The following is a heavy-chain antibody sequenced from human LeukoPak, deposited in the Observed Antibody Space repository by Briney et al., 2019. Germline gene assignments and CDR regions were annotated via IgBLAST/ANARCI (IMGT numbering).Heavy chain of an antibody. D-gene: IGHD4-17*01. CDR3: ARLVTEYGDYATYYYYCMDV. CDR1: GGSISSYY. Sequence: SETLSLTCTVSGGSISSYYWGWIRQPPGKGLEWIGNIYYSGSTYYNPSLKSRVTISVDTSENQFSLKLSSVTAADTAVYYCARLVTEYGDYATYYYYCMDVWGKGTTVTISS. J-gene: IGHJ6*03. CDR2: IYYSGST. V-gene: IGHV4-39*01.